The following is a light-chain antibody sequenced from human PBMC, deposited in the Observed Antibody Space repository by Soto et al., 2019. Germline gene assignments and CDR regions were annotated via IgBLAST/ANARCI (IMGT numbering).Light chain of an antibody. CDR3: AAWDDSLSGVV. CDR1: SSNIGSNY. Sequence: QSVLTQPPSASGTPAQRVTISCSGSSSNIGSNYVYWYHQLPGTAPKLLIYRNNQRPSGVPDRFSGSKSGTSASLAISGLRSEDEADYYCAAWDDSLSGVVFGGGTKLTVL. CDR2: RNN. J-gene: IGLJ2*01. V-gene: IGLV1-47*01.